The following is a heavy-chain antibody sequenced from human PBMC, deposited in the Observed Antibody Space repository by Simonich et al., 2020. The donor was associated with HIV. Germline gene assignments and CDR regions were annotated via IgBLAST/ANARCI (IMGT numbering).Heavy chain of an antibody. D-gene: IGHD6-6*01. CDR3: AKDRYSSSSGSFDY. Sequence: EVQLVESGGGLVQPGRSLRLSCAASGFTFEDYAMHWVRQAPGKGLGVFSGISWNSGSIGYAASVKGRFTISRDNAKNSLYLQMNSLRAEDMALYYCAKDRYSSSSGSFDYWGQGTLVTVSS. CDR2: ISWNSGSI. J-gene: IGHJ4*02. V-gene: IGHV3-9*03. CDR1: GFTFEDYA.